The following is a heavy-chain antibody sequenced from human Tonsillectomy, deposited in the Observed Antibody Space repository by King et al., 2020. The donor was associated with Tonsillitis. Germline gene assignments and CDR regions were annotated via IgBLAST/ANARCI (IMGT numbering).Heavy chain of an antibody. D-gene: IGHD1-26*01. CDR1: GGSINSYY. V-gene: IGHV4-4*07. CDR2: VYTSGST. CDR3: ARGIVGATTIWYFDL. Sequence: QLQESGPGLVKPSETLSLTCTVSGGSINSYYWSWIRQPAGKGLEWIGRVYTSGSTNYNPSLKSRVTMSVDTSKKQFSLKLSSVTAADTAVYYCARGIVGATTIWYFDLWGRGTLVTVSS. J-gene: IGHJ2*01.